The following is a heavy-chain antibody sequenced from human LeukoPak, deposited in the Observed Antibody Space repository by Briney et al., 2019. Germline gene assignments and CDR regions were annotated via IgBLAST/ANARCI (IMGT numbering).Heavy chain of an antibody. Sequence: GGSLRLPCVASGFTFDDYAMYWVRQAPGMGLVWVSRLPPDELDIIYADSVKGRFTVSRDNAKNTVYLQMNNLRAEDTAVYYCARVGERTGDWGQGTLVTVSS. CDR2: LPPDELDI. D-gene: IGHD1-1*01. J-gene: IGHJ4*02. CDR1: GFTFDDYA. V-gene: IGHV3-74*01. CDR3: ARVGERTGD.